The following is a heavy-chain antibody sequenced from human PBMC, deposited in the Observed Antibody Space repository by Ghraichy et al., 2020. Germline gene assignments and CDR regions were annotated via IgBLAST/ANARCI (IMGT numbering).Heavy chain of an antibody. D-gene: IGHD3-22*01. CDR2: INHSGST. CDR3: ARGAQYYYDSSGYYPLYYFDY. Sequence: SETLSLTCAVYGGSFSGYYWSWIRQPPGKGLEWIGEINHSGSTNYNPSLKSRVTISVDTSKNQFSLKLSSVTAADTAVYYCARGAQYYYDSSGYYPLYYFDYWGQGTLVTVSS. CDR1: GGSFSGYY. J-gene: IGHJ4*02. V-gene: IGHV4-34*01.